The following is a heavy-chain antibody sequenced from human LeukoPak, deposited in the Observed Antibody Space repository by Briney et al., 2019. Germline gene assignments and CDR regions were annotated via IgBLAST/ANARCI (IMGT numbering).Heavy chain of an antibody. V-gene: IGHV3-23*01. D-gene: IGHD3-9*01. CDR2: ISGRSDIT. J-gene: IGHJ4*02. CDR1: GFIFSNYA. Sequence: GSLRLSCAASGFIFSNYAMYWVRQAPGKGLEWVSAISGRSDITYYADSVKGRFTLSRDSSKNTLYLQMNSLRADDTAVYYCAKWGDYDVLTGYYVSDFWGQGTLVTVSS. CDR3: AKWGDYDVLTGYYVSDF.